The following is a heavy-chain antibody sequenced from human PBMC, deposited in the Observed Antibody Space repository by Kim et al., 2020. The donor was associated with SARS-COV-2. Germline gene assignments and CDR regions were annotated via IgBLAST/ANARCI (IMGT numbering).Heavy chain of an antibody. CDR2: FDPEDGET. CDR3: ATTLIVVVPAAGVPAMVVPANGWFDP. V-gene: IGHV1-24*01. Sequence: ASVKVSCKVSGYTLTELSMHWVRQAPGKGLEWMGGFDPEDGETIYAQKFQGRVTMTEDTSTDTAYMELSSLRSEDTAVYYCATTLIVVVPAAGVPAMVVPANGWFDPWGQGTLVTVSS. D-gene: IGHD2-2*01. J-gene: IGHJ5*02. CDR1: GYTLTELS.